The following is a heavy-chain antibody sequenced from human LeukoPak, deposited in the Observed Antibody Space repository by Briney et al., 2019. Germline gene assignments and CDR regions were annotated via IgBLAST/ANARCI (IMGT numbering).Heavy chain of an antibody. Sequence: SETLSLTCTVSGGSISSYYWSWIRQPPGKGLEWIGYIYYSGNTNYNTSLKSRVTISVDTSKNQFYLKLSSVTAADTAVYYCARTTYYYDSSGYYHYYFDYWGQGTLVTVSS. CDR2: IYYSGNT. CDR3: ARTTYYYDSSGYYHYYFDY. D-gene: IGHD3-22*01. V-gene: IGHV4-59*01. J-gene: IGHJ4*02. CDR1: GGSISSYY.